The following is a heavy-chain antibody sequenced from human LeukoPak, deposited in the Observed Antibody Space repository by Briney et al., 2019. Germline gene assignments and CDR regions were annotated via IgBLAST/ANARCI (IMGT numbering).Heavy chain of an antibody. CDR1: GFTFSDYY. CDR3: ARARYYYYMDV. J-gene: IGHJ6*03. CDR2: ISRSWSTI. Sequence: GGSVRLSCAASGFTFSDYYMSWVRQARGKGLEWVSCISRSWSTIYYADSMTGRFTISRDNAKNSLYLQMNSLRAYDTAVYYCARARYYYYMDVWGKGTTVTVSS. V-gene: IGHV3-11*01.